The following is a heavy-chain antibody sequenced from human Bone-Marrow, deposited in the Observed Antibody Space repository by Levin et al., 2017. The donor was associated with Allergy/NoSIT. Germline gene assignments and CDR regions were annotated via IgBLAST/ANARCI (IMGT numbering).Heavy chain of an antibody. CDR2: ISSTSGNI. D-gene: IGHD3-16*01. Sequence: PGGSLRLSCSASGFSFRSYAMSWVRQASGQGLEWVSGISSTSGNIYYADSVKGRFTISRDNSKSTLYLQMNSLRAEDTAVYYCVRVGRITRTIGGDHPPYSFEQWGQGTQVTVSS. CDR3: VRVGRITRTIGGDHPPYSFEQ. J-gene: IGHJ4*02. V-gene: IGHV3-23*01. CDR1: GFSFRSYA.